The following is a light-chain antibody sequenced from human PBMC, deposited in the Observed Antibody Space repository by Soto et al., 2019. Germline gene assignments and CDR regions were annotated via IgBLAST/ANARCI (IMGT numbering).Light chain of an antibody. CDR3: QQYFITPQT. J-gene: IGKJ1*01. Sequence: DIVMTQSPDSLAVSLGERATINCKSSQSVLYSSNNKNYLAWYQQKPGQPPKLLIYWASTRESGVPDRFSGSGSGTDFTLTISSLQAEDVALYYCQQYFITPQTFGQGTKVEIK. V-gene: IGKV4-1*01. CDR2: WAS. CDR1: QSVLYSSNNKNY.